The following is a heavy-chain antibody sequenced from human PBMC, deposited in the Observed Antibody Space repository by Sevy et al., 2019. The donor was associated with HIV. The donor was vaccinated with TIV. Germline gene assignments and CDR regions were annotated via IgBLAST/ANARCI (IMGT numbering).Heavy chain of an antibody. Sequence: GGSLRLSCAASGFTFSSYAMSWVRQAPGKGLEWVSAISGSGGSTYYADSVKGRFTISRDKSKNTLYLQMNSLRAEDTAVYYCAKEPGDCSGGSCLYFDYWGQGTLVTVSS. D-gene: IGHD2-15*01. V-gene: IGHV3-23*01. CDR1: GFTFSSYA. CDR3: AKEPGDCSGGSCLYFDY. J-gene: IGHJ4*02. CDR2: ISGSGGST.